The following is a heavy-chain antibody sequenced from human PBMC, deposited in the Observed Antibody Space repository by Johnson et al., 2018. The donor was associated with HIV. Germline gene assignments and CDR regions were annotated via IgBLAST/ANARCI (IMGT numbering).Heavy chain of an antibody. V-gene: IGHV3-30*02. D-gene: IGHD3-10*01. Sequence: QVQLVESGGGVVQPGGSLRLSCAASGFTFSTYGMHWVRQAPGKGLEWAAFIRYDGSNKYYVDSVKGRFTISRDNSKNTFYLQMNSLRGDDTAVYYCAKDPTDFGADWAFDIWGQGTMVTVSS. J-gene: IGHJ3*02. CDR1: GFTFSTYG. CDR2: IRYDGSNK. CDR3: AKDPTDFGADWAFDI.